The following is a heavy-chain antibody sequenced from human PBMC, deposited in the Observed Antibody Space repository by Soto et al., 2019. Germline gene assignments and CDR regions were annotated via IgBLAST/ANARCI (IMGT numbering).Heavy chain of an antibody. V-gene: IGHV3-23*01. D-gene: IGHD3-22*01. CDR2: ISGSGGST. CDR3: AKEIVEWGPNNWFDP. CDR1: GFTFSNYA. Sequence: PGGSLRLSCAASGFTFSNYAMSWVSQAPGKGLEWVSAISGSGGSTYYADSVKGRFTISRDNSKNTLYLQMNSLRAEDTAVYYCAKEIVEWGPNNWFDPWGQGTLVTVSS. J-gene: IGHJ5*02.